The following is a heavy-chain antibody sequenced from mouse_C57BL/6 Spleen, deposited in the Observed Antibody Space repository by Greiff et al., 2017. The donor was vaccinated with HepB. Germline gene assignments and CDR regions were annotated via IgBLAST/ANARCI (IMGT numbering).Heavy chain of an antibody. Sequence: QVQLQQSGAELVKPGASVKLSCKASGYTFTEYTIHWVKQRSGQGLEWIGWFYPGSGSIKYNEKFKDKATLTADKSSSTAYMTLSRLTSEDAAVYFCARHEEGDYDGYYFDYWGQGTTLTVSS. CDR1: GYTFTEYT. D-gene: IGHD2-4*01. J-gene: IGHJ2*01. CDR3: ARHEEGDYDGYYFDY. V-gene: IGHV1-62-2*01. CDR2: FYPGSGSI.